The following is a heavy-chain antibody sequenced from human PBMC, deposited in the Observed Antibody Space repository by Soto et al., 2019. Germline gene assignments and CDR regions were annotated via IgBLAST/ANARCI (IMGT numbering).Heavy chain of an antibody. V-gene: IGHV3-30-3*01. J-gene: IGHJ4*02. D-gene: IGHD1-1*01. CDR1: GFTFRDYA. Sequence: QVQLVESGGGVVQPGRSLRLSCAASGFTFRDYAMHWVRQAPGKGLEWVAAIPSDGSDQHYADSVKGRFSISRDNSKNTLSLQMTSLRPEDAALYYCARAVAGQVRSAWTWLDYWGQGTLVTVSS. CDR3: ARAVAGQVRSAWTWLDY. CDR2: IPSDGSDQ.